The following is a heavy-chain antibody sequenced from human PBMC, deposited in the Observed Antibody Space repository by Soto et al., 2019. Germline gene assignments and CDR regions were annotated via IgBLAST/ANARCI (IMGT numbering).Heavy chain of an antibody. D-gene: IGHD6-13*01. CDR3: ARHPERIAQIGWFDP. CDR1: GFTFSSYS. J-gene: IGHJ5*02. Sequence: GGSLRLSCAASGFTFSSYSMNWVRQAPGKGLEWVSCISSSSSTIYYADPVKGRFTIPRDNAKNSLYLQMNSLRAEDTAVYYCARHPERIAQIGWFDPWGQGTLVTVSS. V-gene: IGHV3-48*01. CDR2: ISSSSSTI.